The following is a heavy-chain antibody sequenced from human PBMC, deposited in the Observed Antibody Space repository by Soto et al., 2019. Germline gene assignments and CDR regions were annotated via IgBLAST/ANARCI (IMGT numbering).Heavy chain of an antibody. CDR2: IIPIFGTA. CDR1: GGTFSSYA. D-gene: IGHD4-17*01. V-gene: IGHV1-69*12. J-gene: IGHJ6*02. CDR3: ARESTVTDYYYGMDV. Sequence: QVHLVQSGPEVKKPGSSVKVSCKASGGTFSSYAISWVRQAPAQGLEWMGGIIPIFGTANYAQKFQGRVTITADESTSTAYMELSSLRSEDTAVYYCARESTVTDYYYGMDVWGQGTTVTVSS.